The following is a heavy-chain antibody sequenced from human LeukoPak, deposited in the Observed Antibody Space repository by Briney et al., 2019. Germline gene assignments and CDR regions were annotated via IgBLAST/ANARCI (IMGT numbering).Heavy chain of an antibody. CDR2: INQDGGAK. V-gene: IGHV3-7*01. D-gene: IGHD3-10*01. J-gene: IGHJ4*02. Sequence: GGSLRLSCAVSGFTFSSLWMTWVRHSPGKGLEWVANINQDGGAKHYVDSVKGRFTISRDNAKNSLYLEMSSLRVEDTAVYYCARGGQAGTGDYWGQGALVTVSS. CDR3: ARGGQAGTGDY. CDR1: GFTFSSLW.